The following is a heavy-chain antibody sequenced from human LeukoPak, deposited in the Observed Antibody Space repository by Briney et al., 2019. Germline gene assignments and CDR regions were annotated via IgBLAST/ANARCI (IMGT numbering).Heavy chain of an antibody. CDR3: ARDSGYDPGWFDP. V-gene: IGHV4-38-2*02. D-gene: IGHD3-10*01. J-gene: IGHJ5*02. Sequence: PSETLSLTCAVSGYSISNGYHWGRIRQPPEKGLEWIGSINHSGSTYYNPSLKSRVTISVDTSKNQFSLKLNSVTAADTAVYYCARDSGYDPGWFDPWGQGTLVTVSS. CDR1: GYSISNGYH. CDR2: INHSGST.